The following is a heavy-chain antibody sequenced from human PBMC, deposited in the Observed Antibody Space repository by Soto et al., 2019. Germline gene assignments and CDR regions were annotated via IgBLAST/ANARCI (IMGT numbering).Heavy chain of an antibody. Sequence: GSMRLSCAASGFTFSSYAMSWVRQAPGKGLEWVSAISGSGGSTYYADSVKGRFTISRDNSKNTLYLQMNSLRAEDTAVYYCAKNLVATDDAFDIWGQGKMVTVS. CDR2: ISGSGGST. V-gene: IGHV3-23*01. CDR3: AKNLVATDDAFDI. D-gene: IGHD5-12*01. J-gene: IGHJ3*02. CDR1: GFTFSSYA.